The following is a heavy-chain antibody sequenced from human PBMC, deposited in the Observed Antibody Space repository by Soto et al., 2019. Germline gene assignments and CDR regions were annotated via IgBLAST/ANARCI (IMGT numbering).Heavy chain of an antibody. Sequence: ASGKVSSKASGSTFPSYGISRLRQAPGQGPERMGWITAYNGNTNYAQKLQGRVTMTTDTSTSTAYMELRSLRSDDTAVYYCARDSLTYYYGSGSYRNNWFDPWGQGTLVTVSS. V-gene: IGHV1-18*01. CDR3: ARDSLTYYYGSGSYRNNWFDP. CDR2: ITAYNGNT. CDR1: GSTFPSYG. D-gene: IGHD3-10*01. J-gene: IGHJ5*02.